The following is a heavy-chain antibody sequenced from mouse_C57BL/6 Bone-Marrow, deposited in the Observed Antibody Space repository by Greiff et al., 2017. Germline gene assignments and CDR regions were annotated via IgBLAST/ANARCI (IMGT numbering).Heavy chain of an antibody. V-gene: IGHV1-59*01. CDR1: GYTFTSYW. D-gene: IGHD1-1*01. J-gene: IGHJ2*01. CDR2: IDPSDSYT. Sequence: QVQLQQPGAELVRPGTSVKLSCKASGYTFTSYWMHWVKQRPGQGLEWIGVIDPSDSYTNYNQKFKGKATLTVDTASSTAYMQLSSLTSEDAAVYYCARSGITTVVVDYLDYWGQGTTLTVSS. CDR3: ARSGITTVVVDYLDY.